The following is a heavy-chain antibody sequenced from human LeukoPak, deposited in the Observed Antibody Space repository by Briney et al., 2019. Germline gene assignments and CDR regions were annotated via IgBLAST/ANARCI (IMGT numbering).Heavy chain of an antibody. V-gene: IGHV3-74*01. D-gene: IGHD4-23*01. CDR2: IDRDGSRI. Sequence: GGPLRLSCAVSGFTFSSYWMHWVRQAPGKGLVWVSRIDRDGSRINYADSVKGRFTISRDNGKNTLFLQMNSLRAEDAAVYYCVRGNDYGGPHYWGQGTLVTVSS. CDR1: GFTFSSYW. CDR3: VRGNDYGGPHY. J-gene: IGHJ4*02.